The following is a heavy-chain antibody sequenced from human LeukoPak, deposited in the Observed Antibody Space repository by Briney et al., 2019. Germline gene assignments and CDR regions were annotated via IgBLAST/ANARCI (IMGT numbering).Heavy chain of an antibody. J-gene: IGHJ3*02. CDR2: MNPNSGNT. D-gene: IGHD5-18*01. CDR3: ARARSSYGYGDAFDI. Sequence: ASVKVSCKASGYTFTSYDINWVRQATGQGLEWMGWMNPNSGNTGYAQKFQGRVTMTRNTSISTAYMELSSLRSEDTAVYYCARARSSYGYGDAFDIRGQGTMVTVSS. V-gene: IGHV1-8*01. CDR1: GYTFTSYD.